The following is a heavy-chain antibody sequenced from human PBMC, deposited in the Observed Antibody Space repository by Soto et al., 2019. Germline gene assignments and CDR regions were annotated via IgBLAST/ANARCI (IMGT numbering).Heavy chain of an antibody. CDR2: ISAYNGNT. Sequence: QVQLVQSGAEVTKPGASVKVSCKASGYTFTRYGISWVRQAPGQGLEWMGWISAYNGNTNFAQKLKGRVTMPTDTSTSTAYMELRSLISDDTAVYYCAMELWFGELLPFDYWGQGTLVTVSS. D-gene: IGHD3-10*01. J-gene: IGHJ4*02. CDR3: AMELWFGELLPFDY. CDR1: GYTFTRYG. V-gene: IGHV1-18*01.